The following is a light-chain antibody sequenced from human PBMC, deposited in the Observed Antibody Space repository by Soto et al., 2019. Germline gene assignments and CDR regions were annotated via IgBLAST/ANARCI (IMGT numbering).Light chain of an antibody. CDR2: DNN. Sequence: QSVLTQPPSVSAAPGQKITISCSGSSSNIGINYVSWFQHLPGTAPKLLMYDNNKRPSGIPDRFSGSKSGTSATLGSTGLQTGDEADYYCGTWDSSLSVYVFGTGTKLTVL. V-gene: IGLV1-51*01. J-gene: IGLJ1*01. CDR1: SSNIGINY. CDR3: GTWDSSLSVYV.